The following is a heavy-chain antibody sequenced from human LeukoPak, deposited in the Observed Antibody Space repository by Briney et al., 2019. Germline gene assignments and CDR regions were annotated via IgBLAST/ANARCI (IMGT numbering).Heavy chain of an antibody. Sequence: SETLSLTCTVSGGSISSYYWSWIRQPPGKGLEWIGYIYYSGSTNYNPSLKSRVTISVDTSKNQFSLKLSSVTAADTAVYYCARDDYGGNGNYYYYYGMDVWGQGTTVTVSS. CDR1: GGSISSYY. CDR3: ARDDYGGNGNYYYYYGMDV. D-gene: IGHD4-23*01. V-gene: IGHV4-59*01. J-gene: IGHJ6*02. CDR2: IYYSGST.